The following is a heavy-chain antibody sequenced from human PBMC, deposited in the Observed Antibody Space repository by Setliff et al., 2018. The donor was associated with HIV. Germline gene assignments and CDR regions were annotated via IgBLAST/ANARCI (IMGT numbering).Heavy chain of an antibody. Sequence: SETLSLTCTVPGGSINRSNYYWGWIRQPPGKGLEWIGTISYTGSTYYDPSLKSRVTIPLDTSKNQFFLKLSSVTAPDTAIYYCARQTWEYYDTLTGYYRSPKNFDSWGQGTQVTVSS. V-gene: IGHV4-39*01. D-gene: IGHD3-9*01. CDR3: ARQTWEYYDTLTGYYRSPKNFDS. J-gene: IGHJ4*02. CDR1: GGSINRSNYY. CDR2: ISYTGST.